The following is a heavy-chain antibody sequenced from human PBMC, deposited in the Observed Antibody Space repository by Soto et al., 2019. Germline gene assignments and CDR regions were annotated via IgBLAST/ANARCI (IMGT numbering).Heavy chain of an antibody. V-gene: IGHV1-18*01. CDR3: ARVKYSPTYYYYAGMDV. CDR2: ISAYNGNT. J-gene: IGHJ6*02. D-gene: IGHD5-18*01. Sequence: QVQLVQSGAEVKKPGASVKVSCKASGYTFTSYGISWVRQAPGQGLEWMGWISAYNGNTNYAQKLQGRVTMTTDTSTSTAYMELRSLRSDDTSVYYCARVKYSPTYYYYAGMDVWCQGTTVTVSS. CDR1: GYTFTSYG.